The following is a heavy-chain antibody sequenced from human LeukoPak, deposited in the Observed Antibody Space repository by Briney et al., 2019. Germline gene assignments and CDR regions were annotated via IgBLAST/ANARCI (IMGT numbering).Heavy chain of an antibody. CDR3: AKLGAYSSSWYGFFDY. CDR1: GYNFTNYW. D-gene: IGHD6-13*01. V-gene: IGHV5-51*01. Sequence: GESLKISCKGSGYNFTNYWIGWVRQMPGKGLEWMGIIYPGDSDTTYSPSFQGQVTISADKSISTAYLQWSSLKASDTAMYYCAKLGAYSSSWYGFFDYWGQGTLVAVSS. J-gene: IGHJ4*02. CDR2: IYPGDSDT.